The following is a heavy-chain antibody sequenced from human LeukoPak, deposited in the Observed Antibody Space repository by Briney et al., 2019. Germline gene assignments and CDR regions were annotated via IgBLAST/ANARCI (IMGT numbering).Heavy chain of an antibody. J-gene: IGHJ4*02. V-gene: IGHV3-11*01. CDR2: ISSSGSTI. CDR3: AKLANDYGGNSVDY. CDR1: GFTFSDYY. Sequence: GGSLRLSCAASGFTFSDYYMGWIRQAPGKGLEWVSYISSSGSTIYYADSVKGRFTISRDNAKNSLYLQMNSLRAEDTAVYYCAKLANDYGGNSVDYWGQGTLVTVSS. D-gene: IGHD4-23*01.